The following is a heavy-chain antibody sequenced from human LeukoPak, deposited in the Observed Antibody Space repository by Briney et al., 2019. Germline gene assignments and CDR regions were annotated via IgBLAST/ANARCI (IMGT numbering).Heavy chain of an antibody. D-gene: IGHD5-12*01. J-gene: IGHJ4*02. Sequence: TGGSLRLSCAASGFSFSSYEMNWVRQAPGKGLEWVSYSSSGGASIYYADSVKGRFTISRDNAKNSLYLQMNSLRDEDTAVYYCAREYSGVFDYWGRGTLVTVSS. CDR2: SSSGGASI. CDR1: GFSFSSYE. V-gene: IGHV3-48*03. CDR3: AREYSGVFDY.